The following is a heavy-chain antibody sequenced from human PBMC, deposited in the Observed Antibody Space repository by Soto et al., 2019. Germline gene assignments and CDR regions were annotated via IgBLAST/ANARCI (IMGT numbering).Heavy chain of an antibody. J-gene: IGHJ4*02. V-gene: IGHV4-59*01. CDR3: ARGGSYGDFFDY. D-gene: IGHD4-17*01. CDR1: GGSMSSNY. Sequence: SETLSLTCTVSGGSMSSNYWTWIRQSPGKGLEWIGYIYYTGSTKYNPSLKSRVTISLDTSKDQFSLRLTSVTSADTAVYYCARGGSYGDFFDYWGQGAQVTVSS. CDR2: IYYTGST.